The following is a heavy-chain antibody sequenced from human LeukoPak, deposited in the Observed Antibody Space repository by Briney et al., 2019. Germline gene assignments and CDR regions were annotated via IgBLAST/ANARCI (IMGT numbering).Heavy chain of an antibody. CDR2: ISAYNGNT. Sequence: GTSVKVFCKASGFTFTDYGFSWVRQAPGQGLEWMGWISAYNGNTDYAQNLQDRLTMTTDASTTTAYMELRSLKSDDTAVYYCAREDWYLDLWGRGTLVTVSS. CDR1: GFTFTDYG. CDR3: AREDWYLDL. J-gene: IGHJ2*01. V-gene: IGHV1-18*01.